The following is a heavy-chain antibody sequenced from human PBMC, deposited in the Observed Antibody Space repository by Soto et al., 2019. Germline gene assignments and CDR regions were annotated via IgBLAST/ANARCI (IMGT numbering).Heavy chain of an antibody. D-gene: IGHD1-1*01. CDR1: GCSKCSGIY. CDR2: IYRPGIS. V-gene: IGHV4-38-2*01. CDR3: AIGNPDWFDP. Sequence: AGPLDLTCAVSGCSKCSGIYWGWIWKTPGQGLEWIGTIYRPGISSYNPSLKSRVNISIDTSKKNFSLRLSSVTAKDTAVYFCAIGNPDWFDPWGQGTLVTV. J-gene: IGHJ5*02.